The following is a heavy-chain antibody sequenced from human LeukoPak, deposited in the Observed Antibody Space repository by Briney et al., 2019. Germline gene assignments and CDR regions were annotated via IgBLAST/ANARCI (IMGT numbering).Heavy chain of an antibody. CDR1: GFTFDNAC. V-gene: IGHV3-15*01. J-gene: IGHJ4*02. Sequence: GGSLRLSCAASGFTFDNACMSWVRQAPGKGLEWVGRTKSKTDGGTTDYAAPVKGRFTISRDASKDTLYLQMDSLKTEDTAVYYCTARALGTWFSPADFDYWGQGTLVTVSS. CDR2: TKSKTDGGTT. CDR3: TARALGTWFSPADFDY. D-gene: IGHD3-10*01.